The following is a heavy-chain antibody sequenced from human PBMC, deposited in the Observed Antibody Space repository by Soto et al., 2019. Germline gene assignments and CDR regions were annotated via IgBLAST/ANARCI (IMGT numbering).Heavy chain of an antibody. J-gene: IGHJ3*02. CDR1: GFTFSSYG. CDR2: ISYDGSNK. CDR3: AKDAPVPPPYIVLMVDDAFDI. D-gene: IGHD2-8*01. V-gene: IGHV3-30*18. Sequence: QVQLVESGGGVVQPGRSLRLSCAASGFTFSSYGMHWVRQAPGKGLEWVAVISYDGSNKYYADSVKGRFTISRDNSKNTLDLQRNSPRAEDTAGYYCAKDAPVPPPYIVLMVDDAFDIWGQGTMVTVSS.